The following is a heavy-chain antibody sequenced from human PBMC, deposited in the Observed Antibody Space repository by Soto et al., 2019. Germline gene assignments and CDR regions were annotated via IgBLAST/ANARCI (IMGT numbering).Heavy chain of an antibody. CDR3: ARVTVTSTSDAFDI. J-gene: IGHJ3*02. Sequence: QVQLQESGPGLVKPSQTLSLTCTVSGGSISSGGYYWSWIRQHPGKGLEWIGYIYYSGSTYYNPSLKSRVTISVDTSKNQFALKLSSVTAADTAVYYCARVTVTSTSDAFDIWGQGTMVTVSS. D-gene: IGHD4-17*01. CDR2: IYYSGST. V-gene: IGHV4-31*03. CDR1: GGSISSGGYY.